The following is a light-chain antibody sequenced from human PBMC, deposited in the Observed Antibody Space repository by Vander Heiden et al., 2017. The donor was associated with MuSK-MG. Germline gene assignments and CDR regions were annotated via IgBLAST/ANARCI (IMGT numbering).Light chain of an antibody. J-gene: IGLJ2*01. CDR2: EDN. V-gene: IGLV6-57*01. Sequence: NFMLTQPHSVSESPGKTVTISCTRSRGSIASNYVQWHQQRPGSSPTTVIYEDNQRPSGVPDRFSGSIDSSSNSASLTISGLKAEDEADYYCQSYDSSNPVVFGGGTKLTVL. CDR3: QSYDSSNPVV. CDR1: RGSIASNY.